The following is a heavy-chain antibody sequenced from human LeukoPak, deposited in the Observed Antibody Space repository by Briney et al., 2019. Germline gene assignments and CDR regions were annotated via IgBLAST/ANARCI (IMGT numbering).Heavy chain of an antibody. D-gene: IGHD1-26*01. V-gene: IGHV4-39*07. CDR3: ARDYSGSYVRFDY. CDR2: IYYSVST. CDR1: VGSISSSSYY. J-gene: IGHJ4*02. Sequence: SETLSLTCTISVGSISSSSYYWGWIRQPPGKGLEWIGCIYYSVSTYYSPSLKSRVTISVDTSKYEFSLQLSSVTAAVTAVYYCARDYSGSYVRFDYWGEGTLATVSS.